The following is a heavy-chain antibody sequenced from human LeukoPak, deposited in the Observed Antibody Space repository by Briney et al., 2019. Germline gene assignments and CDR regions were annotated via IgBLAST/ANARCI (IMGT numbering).Heavy chain of an antibody. CDR1: GGSISSGSYY. V-gene: IGHV4-61*02. J-gene: IGHJ6*03. Sequence: SETLSLTCTVSGGSISSGSYYWSWIRQPAGKGLEWIGRIYTSGSTNYNPSLKSRVTISVDTSKNQFSLKLSSVTAADTAVYYRARGVSDGSSYYYYMDVWGKGTTVTVSS. CDR2: IYTSGST. D-gene: IGHD6-6*01. CDR3: ARGVSDGSSYYYYMDV.